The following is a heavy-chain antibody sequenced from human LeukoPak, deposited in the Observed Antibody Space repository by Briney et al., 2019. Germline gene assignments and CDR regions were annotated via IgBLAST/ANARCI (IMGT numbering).Heavy chain of an antibody. J-gene: IGHJ4*02. CDR1: GYTFTGYY. CDR3: ARANPLRHFDY. Sequence: ASVKVSCKASGYTFTGYYMHWVRQAPGQGLEWMGRINPNSGSTNYAQKFQGRVTTTRDTSISTAYMELSRLRSDDTAVYYCARANPLRHFDYWGQGTLVTVSS. D-gene: IGHD5-12*01. CDR2: INPNSGST. V-gene: IGHV1-2*06.